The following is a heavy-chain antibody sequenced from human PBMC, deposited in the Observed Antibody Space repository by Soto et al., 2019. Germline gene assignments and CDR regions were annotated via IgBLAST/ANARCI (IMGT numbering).Heavy chain of an antibody. CDR2: IDPSDSYT. Sequence: PRESLKISCKGSGYSFTSYWISWVRQMPGKGLEWMGRIDPSDSYTNYSPSFQGHVTISADKSISTAYLQWSSLKASDTAMYYCAMSAAAYDYYYGMDVWGQGSTVTGSS. CDR1: GYSFTSYW. CDR3: AMSAAAYDYYYGMDV. J-gene: IGHJ6*02. D-gene: IGHD6-13*01. V-gene: IGHV5-10-1*01.